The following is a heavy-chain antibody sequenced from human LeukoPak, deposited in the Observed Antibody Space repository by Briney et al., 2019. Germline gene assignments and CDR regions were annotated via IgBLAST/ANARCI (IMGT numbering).Heavy chain of an antibody. CDR2: IYTSGST. CDR3: ARQYYDILTGYSVFDY. J-gene: IGHJ4*02. CDR1: GGSISSGSYY. Sequence: SETLSLTCTVSGGSISSGSYYWSCIRQPAGKGLEWIGRIYTSGSTNYNPSLKSRVTISVDTSKNQFSLKLSSVTAADTALYYCARQYYDILTGYSVFDYWGQGTLVTVSS. V-gene: IGHV4-61*02. D-gene: IGHD3-9*01.